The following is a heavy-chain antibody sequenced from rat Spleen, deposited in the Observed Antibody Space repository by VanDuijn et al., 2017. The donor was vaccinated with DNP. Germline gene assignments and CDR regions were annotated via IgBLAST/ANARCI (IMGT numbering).Heavy chain of an antibody. CDR2: ISTSGGRT. Sequence: EVQLVESGGDLLQPGRSLKLSCAASRLTFSNYDMAWVRQTPTKGLDWVASISTSGGRTYYPDSVKGRFTISRDNAKSSLYLQMNSLKSEDTATYYCARRDYPVPAYWGQGTLVTVSS. J-gene: IGHJ3*01. CDR3: ARRDYPVPAY. CDR1: RLTFSNYD. V-gene: IGHV5S23*01. D-gene: IGHD1-4*01.